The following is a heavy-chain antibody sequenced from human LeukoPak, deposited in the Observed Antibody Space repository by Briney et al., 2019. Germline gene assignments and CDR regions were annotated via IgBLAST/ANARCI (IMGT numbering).Heavy chain of an antibody. D-gene: IGHD5-24*01. J-gene: IGHJ4*02. CDR1: GYTFTGYY. V-gene: IGHV1-2*02. CDR3: AKKGWLQFRFDY. CDR2: INPNSGGT. Sequence: ASVKVSCKASGYTFTGYYMHWVRQAPGQGLEWMGWINPNSGGTNYAQKFQGRVTMTRDTSISTAYMELSRLRSDDTAVHYCAKKGWLQFRFDYWGQGTLVTVSS.